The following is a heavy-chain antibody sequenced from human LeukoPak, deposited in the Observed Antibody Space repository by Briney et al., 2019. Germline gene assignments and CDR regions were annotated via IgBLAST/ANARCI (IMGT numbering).Heavy chain of an antibody. CDR3: AIHEAYYYDSSGYYYLSYFDY. J-gene: IGHJ4*02. CDR1: GCTFTSYA. Sequence: ASVKVSCKASGCTFTSYAMNWVRQAPGQGLEWMGWINTNTGNPTYAQGFTGRFVFSLDTSVSTAYLQISSLKAEDTAVYYCAIHEAYYYDSSGYYYLSYFDYWGQGTLVTVSS. D-gene: IGHD3-22*01. CDR2: INTNTGNP. V-gene: IGHV7-4-1*02.